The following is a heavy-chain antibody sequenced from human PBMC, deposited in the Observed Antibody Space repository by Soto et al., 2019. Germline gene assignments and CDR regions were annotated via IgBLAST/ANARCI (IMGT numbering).Heavy chain of an antibody. CDR3: ARERGYCSSTSCYSGFDY. Sequence: EVQLVESGGGLVQPGGSLRLSCAASGFTFSSYWMHWVRQAQGKGLVWVSRINSDGSSTSYADSVKGRFTISRDNAKNTLYLQMNSLRAEDTAVYYCARERGYCSSTSCYSGFDYWGQGTLVTVSS. J-gene: IGHJ4*02. D-gene: IGHD2-2*02. CDR2: INSDGSST. V-gene: IGHV3-74*01. CDR1: GFTFSSYW.